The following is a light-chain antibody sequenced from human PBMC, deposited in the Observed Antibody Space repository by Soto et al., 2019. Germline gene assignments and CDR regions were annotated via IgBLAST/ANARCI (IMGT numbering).Light chain of an antibody. CDR3: QQYNNWPLI. V-gene: IGKV3-20*01. CDR2: GAS. J-gene: IGKJ4*01. CDR1: QSVSSSY. Sequence: VVLTRYPGTLSLSPRERDTLSCRASQSVSSSYLAWYQQKPGQAPRLIIYGASSRATGIPDRFSGSGSGTEFTLSISSLQSEDSALYYCQQYNNWPLIFGGGSKVDI.